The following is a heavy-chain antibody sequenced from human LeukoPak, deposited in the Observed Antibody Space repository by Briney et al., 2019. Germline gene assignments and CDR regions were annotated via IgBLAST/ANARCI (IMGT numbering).Heavy chain of an antibody. Sequence: GESLKISCEGSGYTFNNYWIAWVRQMPGKGLEWMGIIYPGDSDIRYSPSFQGQVTFSADKSINTAYLQWSSLKASDTAMYYCARRATWIQLPDAFDIWGQGTMVTVSS. CDR2: IYPGDSDI. D-gene: IGHD5-18*01. CDR3: ARRATWIQLPDAFDI. CDR1: GYTFNNYW. J-gene: IGHJ3*02. V-gene: IGHV5-51*01.